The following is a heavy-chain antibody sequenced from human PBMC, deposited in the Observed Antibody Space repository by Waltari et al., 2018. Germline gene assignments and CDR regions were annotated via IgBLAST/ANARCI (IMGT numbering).Heavy chain of an antibody. J-gene: IGHJ4*02. CDR2: FYNTGNT. Sequence: QLRLQESGPGLVKPSETLSLPCTVPGGSISSSTYYWGWIRQPPGKGLEWIGSFYNTGNTYYNPSLKSRVTISVDTSKNQFSLHLSSVAAADTAVYYCARHGSLGSGLKNWGQGTLVTVSS. V-gene: IGHV4-39*01. D-gene: IGHD6-19*01. CDR3: ARHGSLGSGLKN. CDR1: GGSISSSTYY.